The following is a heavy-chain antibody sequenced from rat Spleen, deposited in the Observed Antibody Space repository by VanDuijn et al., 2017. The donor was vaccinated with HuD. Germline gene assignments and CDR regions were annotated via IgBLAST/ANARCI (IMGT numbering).Heavy chain of an antibody. CDR3: AKDMVIRGSSFAY. CDR2: ISYDGSST. V-gene: IGHV5-29*01. CDR1: GFTFSNYG. Sequence: EVQLVESGGGLVQPGRSLKLSCAASGFTFSNYGMAWVRQAPTMGLEWVATISYDGSSTYYRDSVKGRFTISRDNAKSTLYLQMDSLRSEDTATYYCAKDMVIRGSSFAYWGQGTLVTVSS. J-gene: IGHJ3*01. D-gene: IGHD4-4*01.